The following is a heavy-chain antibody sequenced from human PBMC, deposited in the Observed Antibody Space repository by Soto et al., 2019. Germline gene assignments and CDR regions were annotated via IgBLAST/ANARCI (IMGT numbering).Heavy chain of an antibody. V-gene: IGHV1-69*06. D-gene: IGHD1-1*01. J-gene: IGHJ5*02. CDR3: AREEGGLEHGGDNWFDP. Sequence: GASVKVSCKASGGTFSSYAISWVRQAPGQGLEWMGGIIPIFGTANYAQKFQGRVTITADKSTSTAYMELSSLRSEDTAVYYCAREEGGLEHGGDNWFDPWGQGTLVTVSS. CDR2: IIPIFGTA. CDR1: GGTFSSYA.